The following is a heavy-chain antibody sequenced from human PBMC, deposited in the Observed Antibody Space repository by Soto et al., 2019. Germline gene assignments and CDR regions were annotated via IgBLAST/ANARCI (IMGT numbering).Heavy chain of an antibody. CDR2: ISSSSSSI. CDR3: ARDYSNYDRYYYYMDV. Sequence: GGSLRLSYAASGFTFSSYSMNWVXXXXXXWLEWVSXISSSSSSIYYGDSVKGRFTISRDNAKNSLYLQMNSLRAEDTAVYYCARDYSNYDRYYYYMDVWGKGTTVTVSS. V-gene: IGHV3-48*01. CDR1: GFTFSSYS. J-gene: IGHJ6*03. D-gene: IGHD4-4*01.